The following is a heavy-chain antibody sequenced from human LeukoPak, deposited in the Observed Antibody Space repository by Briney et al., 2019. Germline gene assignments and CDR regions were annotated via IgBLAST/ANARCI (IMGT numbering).Heavy chain of an antibody. CDR3: AKDHPGTGFFDY. J-gene: IGHJ4*02. Sequence: GGSLRLSCAASGFTFSSYGMHWVRQAPGKGLEWVAVIWYDGSNKYYADSVKGRFTISRDNSKNTLYLQMNSLRAEDTAVYYCAKDHPGTGFFDYWGQGTLVTVSS. CDR2: IWYDGSNK. D-gene: IGHD3-9*01. V-gene: IGHV3-33*06. CDR1: GFTFSSYG.